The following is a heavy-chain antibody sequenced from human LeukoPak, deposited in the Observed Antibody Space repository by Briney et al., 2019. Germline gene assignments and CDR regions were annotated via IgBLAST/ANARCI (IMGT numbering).Heavy chain of an antibody. J-gene: IGHJ5*02. CDR2: IYPSDSDT. D-gene: IGHD2-2*01. CDR1: GYSFTSYW. CDR3: ARRGVRCSSTSCCSASLFDP. Sequence: GESLKISCKGSGYSFTSYWIGWVRQMPAKGLELMGIIYPSDSDTRYSPSFQGQVTISADKSISTDYLQWSSLKASDTAMYYCARRGVRCSSTSCCSASLFDPWGEGTLVTVPS. V-gene: IGHV5-51*01.